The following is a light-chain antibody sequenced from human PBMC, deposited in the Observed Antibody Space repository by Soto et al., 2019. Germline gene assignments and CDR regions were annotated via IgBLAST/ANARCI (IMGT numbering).Light chain of an antibody. Sequence: EIVLTQSPGTLSLSPGERATLSCRASQSVSNNYLAWYQQTPGQAPTLLIYGASSRATDVPDRFSGSGSGTDFTLTITRLEPEDLAVYYCHQYSGSPNTFGQGTKLEIK. CDR3: HQYSGSPNT. CDR2: GAS. J-gene: IGKJ2*01. CDR1: QSVSNNY. V-gene: IGKV3-20*01.